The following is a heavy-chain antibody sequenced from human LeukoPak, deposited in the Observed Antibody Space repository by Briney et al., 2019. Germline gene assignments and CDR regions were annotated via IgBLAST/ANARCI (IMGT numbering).Heavy chain of an antibody. CDR2: ISSSSSYI. V-gene: IGHV3-21*01. J-gene: IGHJ4*02. CDR1: GFTFSSYS. CDR3: ATVVDGYNPSDSGY. D-gene: IGHD5-24*01. Sequence: KPGGSLRLPCAASGFTFSSYSMNWVRQAPGKGLEWISSISSSSSYIYYADSVKGRFTISRDNAKNSLYLQMNSLRAEDTAVYYCATVVDGYNPSDSGYWGQGTLVTVSS.